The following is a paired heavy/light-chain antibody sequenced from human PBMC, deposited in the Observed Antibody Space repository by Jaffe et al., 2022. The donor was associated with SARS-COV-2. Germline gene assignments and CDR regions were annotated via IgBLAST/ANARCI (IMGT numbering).Light chain of an antibody. CDR1: QTVNSNH. V-gene: IGKV3-20*01. Sequence: VLTQSPGTLSLSPGESATLSCRASQTVNSNHLAWYQHKPGQAPRLLIQGASSRVTGIPDRFSGSGSGTDFTLTISRLEPEDFAVFYCLQYGNSPRTFGQGTKVEVK. CDR2: GAS. J-gene: IGKJ1*01. CDR3: LQYGNSPRT.
Heavy chain of an antibody. CDR1: GGSIRNSNYY. CDR2: LYYTGTT. D-gene: IGHD2-2*01. CDR3: ARHGPDQLLFSQPFDI. Sequence: QLQLQESGPGLVKPSETLSLTCFVSGGSIRNSNYYWGWIRQPPGKGLEWIGTLYYTGTTYYNPSLESRLSLSVDTSKNQFSLKLSSVTAADTALYYCARHGPDQLLFSQPFDIWGRGTLVSVSS. V-gene: IGHV4-39*01. J-gene: IGHJ3*02.